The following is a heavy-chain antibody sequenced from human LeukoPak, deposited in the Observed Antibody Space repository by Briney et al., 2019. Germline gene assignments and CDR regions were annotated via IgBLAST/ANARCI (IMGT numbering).Heavy chain of an antibody. D-gene: IGHD6-13*01. CDR2: IYHSGST. V-gene: IGHV4-4*02. CDR3: ARAISPPTGYSSSWYSD. J-gene: IGHJ4*02. CDR1: GGSISSSNW. Sequence: SGTLSLTCAVSGGSISSSNWWSWVRQPPGKGLEWIGEIYHSGSTNYNPSLKSRVTISVDKSKNQFSLKLSSVTAADTAVYYCARAISPPTGYSSSWYSDWGQGTLVTVSS.